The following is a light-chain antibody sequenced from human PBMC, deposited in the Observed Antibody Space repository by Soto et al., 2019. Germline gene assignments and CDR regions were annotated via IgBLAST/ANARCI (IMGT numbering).Light chain of an antibody. CDR3: QQDGSSPLT. CDR2: GAY. V-gene: IGKV3-20*01. CDR1: QSVTSTY. Sequence: EIVLTQSPGTLSLSPGERATLSCRASQSVTSTYLAWYQQKPGQAPRLLIYGAYNRATGTPDRFTGTGPGTDFTLTISRLEPEDFAVYYCQQDGSSPLTFGGGTKVEIK. J-gene: IGKJ4*01.